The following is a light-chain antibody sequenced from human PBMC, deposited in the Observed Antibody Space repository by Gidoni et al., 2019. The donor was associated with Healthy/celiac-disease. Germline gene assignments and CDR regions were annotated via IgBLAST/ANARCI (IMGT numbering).Light chain of an antibody. V-gene: IGKV1-39*01. CDR2: AAS. CDR3: QQSYSTPPYT. J-gene: IGKJ2*01. CDR1: QSISSY. Sequence: IQMTQPPSSLSASVGDRVTITCRASQSISSYLNWYQQKPGKAPKLLLYAASSLQGGVPSRFSGSGSGTDFTLTISSLQPEDVATYYCQQSYSTPPYTFGQGTKLEIK.